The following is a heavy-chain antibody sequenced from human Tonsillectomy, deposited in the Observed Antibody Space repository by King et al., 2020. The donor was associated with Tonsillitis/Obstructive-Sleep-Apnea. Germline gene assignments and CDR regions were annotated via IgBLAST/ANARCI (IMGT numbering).Heavy chain of an antibody. J-gene: IGHJ4*02. CDR3: ARESPTRYLSGGRCYSPFDY. CDR1: GFTFSSYG. V-gene: IGHV3-33*01. D-gene: IGHD2-15*01. CDR2: IWYDGSNE. Sequence: VQLVESGGGVVQPGRSLRLSCAASGFTFSSYGMHWVRQAPGKGLEWVAVIWYDGSNEFYADSVRGRFTISRDNSKSTLYLQMNSLRAEDTAVYYCARESPTRYLSGGRCYSPFDYWGQGTLVTVSS.